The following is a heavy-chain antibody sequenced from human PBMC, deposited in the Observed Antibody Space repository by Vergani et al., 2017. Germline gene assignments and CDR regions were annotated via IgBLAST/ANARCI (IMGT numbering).Heavy chain of an antibody. CDR3: ARDINRDILTGLPLFGAFDI. V-gene: IGHV1-18*01. CDR2: ISAYNGNT. CDR1: GYTFTSYG. Sequence: QVPLVPSGAEVKKPGASVKVSCKASGYTFTSYGISWVRQAPGQGLEWMGWISAYNGNTNYAQKLQGRVTMTTDTSTSTAYMELRSLRSDDTAVYYCARDINRDILTGLPLFGAFDIWGQGTMVTVSS. D-gene: IGHD3-9*01. J-gene: IGHJ3*02.